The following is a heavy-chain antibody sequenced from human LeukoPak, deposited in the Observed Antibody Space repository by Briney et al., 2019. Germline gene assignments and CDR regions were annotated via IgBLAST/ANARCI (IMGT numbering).Heavy chain of an antibody. J-gene: IGHJ4*02. V-gene: IGHV1-69*05. Sequence: SVKVSCKASGGTFSSYAVSWVRQAPGQGLEWMGRIIPIFGTANYAQKFQGRVTITTDESTSTAYMELSSLRSEDTAVYYCARDGRWSGTAMGYWGQGTLVTVSS. D-gene: IGHD5-18*01. CDR3: ARDGRWSGTAMGY. CDR1: GGTFSSYA. CDR2: IIPIFGTA.